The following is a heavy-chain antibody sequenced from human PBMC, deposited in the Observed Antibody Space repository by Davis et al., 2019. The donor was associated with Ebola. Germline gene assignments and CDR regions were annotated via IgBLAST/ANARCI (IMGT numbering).Heavy chain of an antibody. CDR3: ARSSYQPDW. V-gene: IGHV3-74*01. J-gene: IGHJ4*02. D-gene: IGHD2-2*01. CDR1: GFTFSSYW. CDR2: INTDGSFT. Sequence: GESLKISCAASGFTFSSYWMHWVRQTPGKGLVWVSRINTDGSFTDYADSVKGRFTISRDNARNTVSLQMNGLRAEDTALYYCARSSYQPDWWGQGTLVTVSS.